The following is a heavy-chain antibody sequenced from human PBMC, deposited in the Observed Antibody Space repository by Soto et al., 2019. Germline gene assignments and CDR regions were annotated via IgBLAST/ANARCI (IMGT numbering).Heavy chain of an antibody. D-gene: IGHD3-22*01. CDR3: ARGADYDSSGIRLNWFDP. V-gene: IGHV3-48*02. Sequence: GGSLRPSCAASGFTFGSYSMNWVRQAPGKGLGWVSYISSSSSTIYYADSVKGRFTIPRDNAKNSLYLQMNSLRDEDTAVYYCARGADYDSSGIRLNWFDPWGQGTLVTVSS. J-gene: IGHJ5*02. CDR2: ISSSSSTI. CDR1: GFTFGSYS.